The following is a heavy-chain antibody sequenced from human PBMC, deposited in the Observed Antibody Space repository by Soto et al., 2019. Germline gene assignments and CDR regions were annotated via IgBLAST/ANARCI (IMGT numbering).Heavy chain of an antibody. CDR2: INHSGST. J-gene: IGHJ5*02. CDR1: GGSFSGYS. CDR3: ARGRRFDP. Sequence: QVQLQQWGAGLLKPSETLSLTCAVYGGSFSGYSWIWIRQPPGKGLEWIGEINHSGSTNYNPSLESRVTISVDTSKNQFSLKLSSVTAADTAVYYCARGRRFDPWGQGTLVTVSS. V-gene: IGHV4-34*01.